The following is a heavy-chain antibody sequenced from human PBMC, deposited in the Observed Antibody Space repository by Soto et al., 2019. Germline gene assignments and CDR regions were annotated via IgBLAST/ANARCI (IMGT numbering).Heavy chain of an antibody. CDR1: GFTFRNNW. V-gene: IGHV3-7*03. Sequence: PGGSLRLSCSASGFTFRNNWMAWVRQAPGRGLEWVANINEDGSAKAFVDSVEGRFTISRDNAQNSLYLQMNSLRAEDTAVYYCVRERGHSRFDYWGQGTPVTVSS. J-gene: IGHJ4*02. CDR3: VRERGHSRFDY. CDR2: INEDGSAK. D-gene: IGHD4-4*01.